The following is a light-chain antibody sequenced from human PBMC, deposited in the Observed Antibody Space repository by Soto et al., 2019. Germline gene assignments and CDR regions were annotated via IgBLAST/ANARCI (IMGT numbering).Light chain of an antibody. CDR1: SSDVGGYNY. CDR3: SSYTTSSTHWV. V-gene: IGLV2-14*01. Sequence: QSVLTQPASVSGSPGQSITISCTGTSSDVGGYNYVSWYQQHPGKAPKLMIYEVGNRPSGVSNRFSGSKSGNTASLTISGLQAEDEADYYCSSYTTSSTHWVFGGGTKVTVL. CDR2: EVG. J-gene: IGLJ3*02.